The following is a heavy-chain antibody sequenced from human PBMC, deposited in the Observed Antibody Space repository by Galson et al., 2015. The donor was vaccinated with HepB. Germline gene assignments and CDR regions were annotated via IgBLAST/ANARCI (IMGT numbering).Heavy chain of an antibody. V-gene: IGHV3-21*01. CDR1: GFTFSSYS. D-gene: IGHD1-26*01. CDR3: ARGRSGSYFRGGDAFDI. CDR2: ISSSSSYI. Sequence: SLRLSCAASGFTFSSYSMNWVRQAPGKGLEWVSSISSSSSYIYYTDSVKGRFTISRDNAKNSLYLQMNSLRAEDTAVYYCARGRSGSYFRGGDAFDIWGQGTMVTVSS. J-gene: IGHJ3*02.